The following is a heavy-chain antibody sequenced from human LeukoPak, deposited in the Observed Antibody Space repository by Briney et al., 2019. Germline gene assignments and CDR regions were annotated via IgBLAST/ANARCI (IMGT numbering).Heavy chain of an antibody. D-gene: IGHD6-19*01. CDR2: IIPILGIA. Sequence: SVKVSCKASGGTFSSYAISWVRQAPGQGLEWMGRIIPILGIANYAQKFQGRVTITADKSTSTAYMELSSLRSEDTAVYYCARIVLQWLESDYYYYYGMDVWGQGTTVTVSS. J-gene: IGHJ6*02. CDR3: ARIVLQWLESDYYYYYGMDV. V-gene: IGHV1-69*04. CDR1: GGTFSSYA.